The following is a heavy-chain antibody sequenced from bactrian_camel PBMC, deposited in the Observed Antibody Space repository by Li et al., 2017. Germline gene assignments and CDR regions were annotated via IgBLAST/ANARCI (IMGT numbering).Heavy chain of an antibody. V-gene: IGHV3S55*01. CDR1: GLADTNYC. J-gene: IGHJ4*01. Sequence: HVQLVESGGDSVQAGGSLRLSCRISGLADTNYCMGWFRQAPGKERESVARIGSGGTIFYAGSVKGRFTISQDTSKNTLYLEMNSLDVSDTAVYYCGAGRYCSLSYITIWGQGTQVTVS. CDR2: IGSGGTI. CDR3: GAGRYCSLSYITI. D-gene: IGHD6*01.